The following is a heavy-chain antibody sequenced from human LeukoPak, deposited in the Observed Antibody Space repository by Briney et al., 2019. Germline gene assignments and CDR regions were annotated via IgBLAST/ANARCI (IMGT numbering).Heavy chain of an antibody. CDR2: IYYSGST. CDR1: GGSISSSSYY. D-gene: IGHD3-10*01. V-gene: IGHV4-39*01. J-gene: IGHJ5*01. Sequence: SETLSLTCTVSGGSISSSSYYWGWIRQPPGKGLGWIGSIYYSGSTYYNPSLKSRVTISVDTSKNQFSPKLSSVTAADTAVYYCAGLWFGELLYNWFDPWGQGTLVIVSS. CDR3: AGLWFGELLYNWFDP.